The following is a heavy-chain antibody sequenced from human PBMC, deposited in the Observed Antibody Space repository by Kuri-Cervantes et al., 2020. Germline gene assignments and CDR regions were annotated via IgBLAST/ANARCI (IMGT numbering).Heavy chain of an antibody. CDR3: ARAIPYGYGFERWFDP. J-gene: IGHJ5*02. CDR1: GGSISSDY. V-gene: IGHV4-59*13. CDR2: IYNGVSP. Sequence: SETLSLTCTVSGGSISSDYWSWIRQPPGKGLEWLGYIYNGVSPNYNPSLNSRVTISVDTSKNQFSLKLRSVTAADTAVYYCARAIPYGYGFERWFDPWGQGTLVTVSS. D-gene: IGHD5-18*01.